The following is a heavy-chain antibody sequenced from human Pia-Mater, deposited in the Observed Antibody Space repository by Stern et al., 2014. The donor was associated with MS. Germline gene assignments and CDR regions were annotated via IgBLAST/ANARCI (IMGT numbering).Heavy chain of an antibody. CDR2: IWYDGNNK. CDR1: GFTFSTYG. CDR3: AGAYDSSGYYDY. D-gene: IGHD3-22*01. V-gene: IGHV3-33*01. Sequence: DQLVESGGGVVQPGRSLRLSCEASGFTFSTYGMHWVRQAPGKGLEWVAVIWYDGNNKYYSDSVKGRFTVSRDNSKNTLYLQMNSLSAEHTAVYYCAGAYDSSGYYDYWGLGTLVTVSS. J-gene: IGHJ4*02.